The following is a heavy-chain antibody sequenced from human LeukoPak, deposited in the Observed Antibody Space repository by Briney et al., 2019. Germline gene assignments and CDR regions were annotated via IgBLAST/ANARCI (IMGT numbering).Heavy chain of an antibody. V-gene: IGHV3-11*01. J-gene: IGHJ6*02. Sequence: GGSLRLSCAASGFTFSDYYMSWIRQAPGKGLEWVSYISSSGSTIYYADSVKGRFTISRDNAKNSLYLQMNSLRAEDTAVYYCARDYSTSYYYGMDVCGQGTTVTVSS. CDR2: ISSSGSTI. CDR3: ARDYSTSYYYGMDV. CDR1: GFTFSDYY. D-gene: IGHD4-11*01.